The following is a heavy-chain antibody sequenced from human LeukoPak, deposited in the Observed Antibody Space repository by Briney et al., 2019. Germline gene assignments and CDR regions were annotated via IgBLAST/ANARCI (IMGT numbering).Heavy chain of an antibody. V-gene: IGHV1-69*05. CDR3: ARDSCSSTSCYITDAFDI. J-gene: IGHJ3*02. Sequence: GASVKVSCKASGGTFSSYAISWVRQAPGQGLEWMGGIIPIFGTANYAQKFQGRVTITTDESTSTAYMELSSLRSEDTAVYYCARDSCSSTSCYITDAFDIWGQGTMVTVSS. CDR2: IIPIFGTA. D-gene: IGHD2-2*02. CDR1: GGTFSSYA.